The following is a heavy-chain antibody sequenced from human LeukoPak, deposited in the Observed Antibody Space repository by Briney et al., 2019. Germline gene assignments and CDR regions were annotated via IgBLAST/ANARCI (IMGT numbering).Heavy chain of an antibody. J-gene: IGHJ4*02. D-gene: IGHD3-16*02. Sequence: SETLSLTCTVSGGSISSSSYYWGWIRQPPGKGLEWIGSIYYSGSTYYNPSLKSRVTISVDTSKNQFSLKLSSVTAADTAVYYCARLGGVTVIPGEYFDYWGQGTLVTVSS. CDR1: GGSISSSSYY. V-gene: IGHV4-39*01. CDR3: ARLGGVTVIPGEYFDY. CDR2: IYYSGST.